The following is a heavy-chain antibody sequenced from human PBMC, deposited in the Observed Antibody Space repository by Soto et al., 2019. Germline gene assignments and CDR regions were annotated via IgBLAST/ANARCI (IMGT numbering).Heavy chain of an antibody. D-gene: IGHD3-3*01. CDR3: ARGNVGLARVGGYYYYYYGMDV. J-gene: IGHJ6*02. CDR2: MNPNSGNT. Sequence: QVQLVQSGAEVKKPGASVKVSCKASGYTFTSYDINWVRQATGQGLEWMGWMNPNSGNTGYAQKFQGRVTMTRNTSISTAYMGLSSLISEDKAVYYCARGNVGLARVGGYYYYYYGMDVWGQGTTVTVSS. CDR1: GYTFTSYD. V-gene: IGHV1-8*01.